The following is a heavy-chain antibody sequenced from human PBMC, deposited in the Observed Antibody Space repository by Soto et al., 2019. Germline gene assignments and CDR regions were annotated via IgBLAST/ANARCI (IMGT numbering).Heavy chain of an antibody. J-gene: IGHJ3*02. CDR2: ITASGGST. V-gene: IGHV3-23*01. CDR3: AGGGTSANYAFDI. D-gene: IGHD2-8*02. CDR1: GFTFSTYA. Sequence: GGSLRLSCAASGFTFSTYAMSWVRQAPGKGLAWVSSITASGGSTYYADSVKGRFTISRDNSKNTLYLQMNTLRAEDTALYYCAGGGTSANYAFDIWGQGTLVTVSS.